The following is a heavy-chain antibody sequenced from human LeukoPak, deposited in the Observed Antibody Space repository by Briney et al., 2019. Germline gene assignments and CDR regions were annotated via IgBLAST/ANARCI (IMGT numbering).Heavy chain of an antibody. V-gene: IGHV4-61*02. D-gene: IGHD6-13*01. J-gene: IGHJ6*03. Sequence: SQTLSLTCTVSGGSISSGSYYWSWIRQPAGKGLEWIGRIYTSGSTNYNPSLKSRVTISVDTSKNQFSLKLSSVTAADTAVYYCARDVGQQQYYYYYYMDVWGKGTTVTISS. CDR2: IYTSGST. CDR1: GGSISSGSYY. CDR3: ARDVGQQQYYYYYYMDV.